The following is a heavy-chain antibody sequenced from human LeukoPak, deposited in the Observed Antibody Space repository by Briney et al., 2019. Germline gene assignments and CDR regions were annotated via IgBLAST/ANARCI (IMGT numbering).Heavy chain of an antibody. D-gene: IGHD6-13*01. CDR3: ASLLAAAGVGY. CDR2: ISYDGSNK. Sequence: QPGGSLRLSCAASGFTFSSYAMYWVRQAPGKGLEWVAVISYDGSNKYYADSVKGRFTISRDNSKNTLYLQMNSLRAEDTAVYYCASLLAAAGVGYWGQGTLVTVSS. V-gene: IGHV3-30-3*01. J-gene: IGHJ4*02. CDR1: GFTFSSYA.